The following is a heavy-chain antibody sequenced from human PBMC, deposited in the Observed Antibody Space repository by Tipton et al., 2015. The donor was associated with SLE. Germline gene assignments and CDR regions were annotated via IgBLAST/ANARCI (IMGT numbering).Heavy chain of an antibody. CDR3: ARDGAEWRGDYYGMDV. D-gene: IGHD3-3*01. CDR1: GFTFSDYY. V-gene: IGHV3-11*04. CDR2: ISSSGSTI. Sequence: SLRLSCAASGFTFSDYYMSWIRQAPGKGLEWVSYISSSGSTIYYADSVKGRFTISRDNAKNSLYLQMNSLRAEDTAVYYCARDGAEWRGDYYGMDVWGQGTTVTVSS. J-gene: IGHJ6*02.